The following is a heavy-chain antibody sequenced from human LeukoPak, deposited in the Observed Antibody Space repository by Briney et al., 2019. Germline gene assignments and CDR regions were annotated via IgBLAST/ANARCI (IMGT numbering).Heavy chain of an antibody. Sequence: PSETLSLTCTVSGGSISSSSYYWSWIRQPAGKGLEWIGRIYTSGSTNYNPSLKSRVTMSVDTSKNQFSLKLSSVTAADTAVYYCARDRPDTHYYGSGSHKFYYYYYYMDVWGKGTTVTISS. D-gene: IGHD3-10*01. V-gene: IGHV4-61*02. CDR2: IYTSGST. CDR3: ARDRPDTHYYGSGSHKFYYYYYYMDV. CDR1: GGSISSSSYY. J-gene: IGHJ6*03.